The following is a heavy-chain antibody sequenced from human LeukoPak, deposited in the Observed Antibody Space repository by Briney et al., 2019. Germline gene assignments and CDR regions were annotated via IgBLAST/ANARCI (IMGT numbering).Heavy chain of an antibody. CDR2: IYYSGST. CDR1: GGSISSYY. J-gene: IGHJ5*02. Sequence: SETPSLTCTVSGGSISSYYWSWIRQPPGKGLEWIGYIYYSGSTTYNPSLKSRVTISVDTSKNQFSLKLSSVTAADTAVYYCARGSSYGSGSPAVGVNWFDPWGQGTLVTVSS. V-gene: IGHV4-59*12. CDR3: ARGSSYGSGSPAVGVNWFDP. D-gene: IGHD3-10*01.